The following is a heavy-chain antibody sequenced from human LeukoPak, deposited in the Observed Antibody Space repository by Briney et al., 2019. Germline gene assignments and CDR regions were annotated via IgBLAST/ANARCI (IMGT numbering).Heavy chain of an antibody. CDR2: ISYDGRNK. CDR1: GFTFSSYA. CDR3: AREAGIQLWSKLFDY. J-gene: IGHJ4*02. D-gene: IGHD5-18*01. Sequence: PGGSLRLSCAASGFTFSSYAMHWVRQAPGKGLEWVAVISYDGRNKYYADSVKGRFTISRDNSKNTLYLQMNSLRAEDTAVYYCAREAGIQLWSKLFDYWGQGTLVTVSS. V-gene: IGHV3-30*04.